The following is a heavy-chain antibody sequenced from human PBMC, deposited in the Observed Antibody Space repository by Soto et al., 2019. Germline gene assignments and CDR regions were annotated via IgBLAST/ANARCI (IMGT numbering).Heavy chain of an antibody. D-gene: IGHD3-10*01. Sequence: EVQLLESGGGLVQPGGSLRLSCEASGFIFSDHAMSWVRQAPGKGLEWVSAISGNGIATYYADSVKGRFTISRDNSKNTLYLQINRLRADDTAVYYCARDAISMVRGTNNWFDPWGQGTLVTVSS. CDR1: GFIFSDHA. J-gene: IGHJ5*02. CDR3: ARDAISMVRGTNNWFDP. V-gene: IGHV3-23*01. CDR2: ISGNGIAT.